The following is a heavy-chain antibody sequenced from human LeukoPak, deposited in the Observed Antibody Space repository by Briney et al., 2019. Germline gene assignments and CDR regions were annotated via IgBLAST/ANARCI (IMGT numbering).Heavy chain of an antibody. Sequence: GASVKVSCKASGYTFTGYYMHWVRQAPGQGLEWMGGIIPIFGTANYAQKFQGRVTITTDESTSTAYMELSSLRSEDTAVYYCARDSEGSGLLYFDYWGQGALVTVSS. CDR2: IIPIFGTA. CDR1: GYTFTGYY. CDR3: ARDSEGSGLLYFDY. J-gene: IGHJ4*02. V-gene: IGHV1-69*05. D-gene: IGHD3-3*01.